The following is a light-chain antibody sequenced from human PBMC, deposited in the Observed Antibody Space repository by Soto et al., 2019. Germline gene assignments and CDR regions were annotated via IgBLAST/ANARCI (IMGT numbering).Light chain of an antibody. J-gene: IGLJ3*02. CDR3: SSYTSSSTRV. Sequence: QSALTQPASVSGSPGQSITISCTGTSRDVGGYNYVSWYQQHTGKAPNLMIYEVSNRPSGVSNRFSGSNSGNTASLTISGLQAEDEADYYCSSYTSSSTRVFGGGTKLTVL. V-gene: IGLV2-14*01. CDR1: SRDVGGYNY. CDR2: EVS.